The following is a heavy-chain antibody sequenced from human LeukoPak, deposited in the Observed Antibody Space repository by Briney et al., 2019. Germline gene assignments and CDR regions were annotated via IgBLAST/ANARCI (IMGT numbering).Heavy chain of an antibody. D-gene: IGHD5-18*01. CDR1: GGSISSSSAY. CDR2: IYYSKNT. V-gene: IGHV4-39*01. Sequence: SETLSLTCTVSGGSISSSSAYWGWIRQPPGKGLEWIGSIYYSKNTYYNPYLKSRVTISASTSKNQFSLTLGSVSATHTVVYYCVSPRGFSYGYCDYWGQGTQVSVSS. J-gene: IGHJ4*02. CDR3: VSPRGFSYGYCDY.